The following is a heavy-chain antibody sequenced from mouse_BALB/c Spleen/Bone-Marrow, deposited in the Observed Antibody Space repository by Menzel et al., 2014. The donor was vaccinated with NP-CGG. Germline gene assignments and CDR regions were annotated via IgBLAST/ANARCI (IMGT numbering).Heavy chain of an antibody. CDR1: GFTFTDYY. D-gene: IGHD2-1*01. Sequence: EVQLQESGGGLVQPGGSLRLSCATSGFTFTDYYMSWVRQPPGKALEWLGFIRNKANGYTTEYSASVKGRFTISRDNSQSILYLQMNTLRAGDSATYYCARDYGNYVRFAYWGQGTLVTVSA. J-gene: IGHJ3*01. V-gene: IGHV7-3*02. CDR2: IRNKANGYTT. CDR3: ARDYGNYVRFAY.